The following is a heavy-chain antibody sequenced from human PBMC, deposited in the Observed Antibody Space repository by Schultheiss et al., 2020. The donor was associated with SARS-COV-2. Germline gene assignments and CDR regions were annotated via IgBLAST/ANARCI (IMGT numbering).Heavy chain of an antibody. CDR1: GGSISSYY. D-gene: IGHD3-10*01. CDR3: ARSGGSGSGAFDI. V-gene: IGHV4-4*07. J-gene: IGHJ3*02. CDR2: IYTSGST. Sequence: SETLSLTCTVSGGSISSYYWSWIRQPAGKGLEWIGRIYTSGSTNYNPSLKSRLTISVDTSKNQFSLRLSSVTAADTAVYYCARSGGSGSGAFDIWGQGTMVTVSS.